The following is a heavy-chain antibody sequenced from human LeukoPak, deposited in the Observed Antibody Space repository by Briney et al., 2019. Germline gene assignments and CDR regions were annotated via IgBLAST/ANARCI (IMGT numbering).Heavy chain of an antibody. V-gene: IGHV4-4*07. CDR3: AREMDTAMAQLFDP. Sequence: SETLSLTCTVSGGSISSYYWSWIRQPAGKGLEWIGRIYTSGSTNYNPSLKSRVTMSVDTSKNQFFLKLSSVTAADTAVYYCAREMDTAMAQLFDPWGQGTLVTVSS. CDR1: GGSISSYY. CDR2: IYTSGST. J-gene: IGHJ5*02. D-gene: IGHD5-18*01.